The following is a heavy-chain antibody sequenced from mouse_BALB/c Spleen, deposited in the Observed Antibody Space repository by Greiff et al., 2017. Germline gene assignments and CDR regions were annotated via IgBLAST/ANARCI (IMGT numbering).Heavy chain of an antibody. CDR3: ARDDGYPYWYFDV. D-gene: IGHD2-3*01. CDR1: GYSITSDYA. Sequence: VQLKESGPGLVKPSQSLSLTCTVTGYSITSDYAWNWIRQFPGNKLEWMGYISYSGSTSYNPSLKSRISITRDTSKNQFFLQLNSVTTEDTATYYCARDDGYPYWYFDVWGAGTTVTVSS. CDR2: ISYSGST. V-gene: IGHV3-2*02. J-gene: IGHJ1*01.